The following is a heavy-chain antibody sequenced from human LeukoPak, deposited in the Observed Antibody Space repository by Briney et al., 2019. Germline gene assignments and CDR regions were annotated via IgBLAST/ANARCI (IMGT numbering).Heavy chain of an antibody. CDR1: GFTFSSYS. CDR2: ISSSGSTM. Sequence: GGSLRLSCAASGFTFSSYSMNWVRLAPGKGLEWVSYISSSGSTMYYSDSVEGRFTISRDNTKNSLYLQMNSLRAEDTAFYYCARDRIVRGVITTDYWGQGTLVTVSS. J-gene: IGHJ4*02. V-gene: IGHV3-48*04. CDR3: ARDRIVRGVITTDY. D-gene: IGHD3-10*02.